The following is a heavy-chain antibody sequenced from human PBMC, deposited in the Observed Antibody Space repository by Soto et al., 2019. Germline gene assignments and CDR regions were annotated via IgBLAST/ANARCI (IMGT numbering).Heavy chain of an antibody. CDR3: GRGGYKAAAGFDY. V-gene: IGHV3-33*01. CDR1: GFTFSSYG. CDR2: IWYDGSNK. Sequence: GGSLRLSCAASGFTFSSYGMHWVRQAPGKGLEWVAVIWYDGSNKYYADSVKGRFTISRDNSKNTLYLQMNSLRVGDTAVYYCGRGGYKAAAGFDYWGQGTLVTVSS. J-gene: IGHJ4*02. D-gene: IGHD6-13*01.